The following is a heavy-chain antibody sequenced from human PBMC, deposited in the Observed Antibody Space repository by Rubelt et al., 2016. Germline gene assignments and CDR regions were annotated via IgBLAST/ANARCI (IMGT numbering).Heavy chain of an antibody. D-gene: IGHD1-26*01. Sequence: EVQLVESGGDLVRPGGSLRLSCAASGYTFSDYSMNWVRQAPGKGLEWVSYIRVNDGVTYYADSEKGRFAISTDKAKNSLYLRMDSLKDEDTAGYYCARDRQWALDYWGQGTLVTVSS. CDR2: IRVNDGVT. V-gene: IGHV3-48*02. CDR3: ARDRQWALDY. J-gene: IGHJ4*02. CDR1: GYTFSDYS.